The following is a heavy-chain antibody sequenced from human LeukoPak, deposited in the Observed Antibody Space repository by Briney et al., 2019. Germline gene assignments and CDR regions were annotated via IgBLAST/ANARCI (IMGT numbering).Heavy chain of an antibody. CDR1: GYTFTSYG. Sequence: ASVKVSCKASGYTFTSYGISWVRQAPGQGLEWMRWISAYNGNTNYAQKLQGRVTMTTDTSTSTAYMELRSLRSDDTAVYYCARDKNPQTYYYDSSGRMLDYWGQGTLVTVSS. V-gene: IGHV1-18*01. CDR3: ARDKNPQTYYYDSSGRMLDY. D-gene: IGHD3-22*01. J-gene: IGHJ4*02. CDR2: ISAYNGNT.